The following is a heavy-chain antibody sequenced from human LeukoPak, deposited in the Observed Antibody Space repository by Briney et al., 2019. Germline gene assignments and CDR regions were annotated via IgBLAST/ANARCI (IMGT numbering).Heavy chain of an antibody. J-gene: IGHJ3*02. D-gene: IGHD4-17*01. Sequence: PSETLSLTCAVSGDSISSNYCWRWVRQFPGKGLEWIGEVNRRGSTSYNPSLKSRVVISIDKSKNQYSLNLNSVTAADTAMYYCGRHAYGDSSAAFDIWGQGTMVIVSS. CDR1: GDSISSNYC. CDR2: VNRRGST. CDR3: GRHAYGDSSAAFDI. V-gene: IGHV4-4*02.